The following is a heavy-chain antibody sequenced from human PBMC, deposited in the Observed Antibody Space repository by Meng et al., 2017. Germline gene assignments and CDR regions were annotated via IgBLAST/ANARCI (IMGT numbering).Heavy chain of an antibody. Sequence: QVQLQQWGAGLLKSSETLSLTCAVYGGSFSGYYWSWIRQPPGKGLEWIGEINHSGSTNYNPSLKSRVTISVDTSKNQFSLKLSSVTAADTAVYYCARGSAARPPYYFDYWGQGTLVTVSS. V-gene: IGHV4-34*01. J-gene: IGHJ4*02. CDR3: ARGSAARPPYYFDY. D-gene: IGHD6-6*01. CDR2: INHSGST. CDR1: GGSFSGYY.